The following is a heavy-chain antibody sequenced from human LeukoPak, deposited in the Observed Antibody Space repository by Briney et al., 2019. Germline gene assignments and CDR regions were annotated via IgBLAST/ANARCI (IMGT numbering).Heavy chain of an antibody. CDR2: IKQDGSEK. D-gene: IGHD1-26*01. Sequence: GGSLRLSCAASRFTFRSYWMSWVRQAPGKGLEWVANIKQDGSEKYYVDSVKGRFTISRDNDKNSLYLQKNSLRAEDTAVYYCARETGGSFRTEYYFDYWGQGTLVTVSS. J-gene: IGHJ4*02. V-gene: IGHV3-7*01. CDR3: ARETGGSFRTEYYFDY. CDR1: RFTFRSYW.